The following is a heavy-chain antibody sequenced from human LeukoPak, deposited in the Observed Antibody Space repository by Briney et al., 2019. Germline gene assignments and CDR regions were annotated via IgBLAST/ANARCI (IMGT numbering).Heavy chain of an antibody. V-gene: IGHV4-34*01. Sequence: SETLSLTCAVYGGSFSGYYWSWIRQPPGKGLEWIGEINHSGSTNYNPSLKSRVTISVDTSKNQFSLKLSSVTAADTAVYYCARSLVAGATYPYHWGQGTLVTVSS. D-gene: IGHD1-26*01. CDR2: INHSGST. J-gene: IGHJ5*02. CDR3: ARSLVAGATYPYH. CDR1: GGSFSGYY.